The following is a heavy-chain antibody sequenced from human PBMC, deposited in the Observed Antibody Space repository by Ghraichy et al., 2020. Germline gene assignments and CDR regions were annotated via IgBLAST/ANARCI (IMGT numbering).Heavy chain of an antibody. Sequence: LSLTCAASGFTFSSYSMNWVRQAPGKGLEWVSYISSSSCTIYYADSVKGRFTISRDNAKNSLYLQMNSLRAEDTAVYYCARLSGITGILDYWGQGTLVTVSS. CDR2: ISSSSCTI. CDR3: ARLSGITGILDY. CDR1: GFTFSSYS. D-gene: IGHD1-20*01. V-gene: IGHV3-48*01. J-gene: IGHJ4*02.